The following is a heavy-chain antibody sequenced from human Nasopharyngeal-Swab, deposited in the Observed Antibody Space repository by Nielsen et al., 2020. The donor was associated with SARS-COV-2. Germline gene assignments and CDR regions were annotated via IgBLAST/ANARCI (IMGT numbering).Heavy chain of an antibody. CDR3: ARGGYYGSGSSPDY. CDR1: GFTFSSYW. D-gene: IGHD3-10*01. V-gene: IGHV3-21*01. CDR2: ISSSSSYI. J-gene: IGHJ4*02. Sequence: GESLKISCTASGFTFSSYWMHWVRQAPGKGLVWVSSISSSSSYIYYADSVKGRFTISRDNAKNSLYLQMNSLRAEDTAVYYCARGGYYGSGSSPDYWGQGTLVTVSS.